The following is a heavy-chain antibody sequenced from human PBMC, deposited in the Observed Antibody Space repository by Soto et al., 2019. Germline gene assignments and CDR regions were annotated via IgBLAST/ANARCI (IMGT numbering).Heavy chain of an antibody. CDR1: VFTFSSYW. CDR2: IKQDGSEK. CDR3: ARVYPGSGWPYHYYGMDV. Sequence: PWWSLRLSCLASVFTFSSYWMSWFRQAPGKGLEWVANIKQDGSEKYYVDSVKDRFTISRDNAKNSLYLQMNSLRAEDSAVYYCARVYPGSGWPYHYYGMDVWGQGTTVTVSS. J-gene: IGHJ6*02. D-gene: IGHD6-19*01. V-gene: IGHV3-7*01.